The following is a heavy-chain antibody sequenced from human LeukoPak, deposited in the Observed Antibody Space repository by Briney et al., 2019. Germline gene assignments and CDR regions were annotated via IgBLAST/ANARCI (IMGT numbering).Heavy chain of an antibody. J-gene: IGHJ4*02. D-gene: IGHD5-24*01. CDR3: ASEIRPNDY. CDR2: IGISGNT. V-gene: IGHV3-23*01. CDR1: GFTFSSHS. Sequence: GGSLRLSCAASGFTFSSHSLSWVRQAPGKGPEWVSSIGISGNTYYADSVKGRFTISRDNSKDTLFLQLNSLRVEDTAVYYCASEIRPNDYWGQGTLVTVSS.